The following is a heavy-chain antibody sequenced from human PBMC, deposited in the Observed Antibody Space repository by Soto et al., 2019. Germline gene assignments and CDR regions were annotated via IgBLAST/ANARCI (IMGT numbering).Heavy chain of an antibody. CDR3: ARVLRYFDWLLGLFDY. J-gene: IGHJ4*02. CDR1: GGSFTGYS. Sequence: PSETLSLTCAVYGGSFTGYSWTWIRQPPGKGLEWVGEINHSGSTNYNPSLKSRVTISVDTSKNQFSLKLSSVTAADTAVYYCARVLRYFDWLLGLFDYWGQGTLVTVSS. V-gene: IGHV4-34*01. CDR2: INHSGST. D-gene: IGHD3-9*01.